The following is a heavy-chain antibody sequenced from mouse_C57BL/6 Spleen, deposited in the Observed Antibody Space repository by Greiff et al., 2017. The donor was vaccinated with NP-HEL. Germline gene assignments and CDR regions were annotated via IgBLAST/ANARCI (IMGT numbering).Heavy chain of an antibody. V-gene: IGHV7-3*01. CDR2: IRNKANGYTT. D-gene: IGHD1-1*01. Sequence: EVTVVESGGGLVQPGGSLSLSCAASGFTFTDYYMSWVRQPPGKALEWLGFIRNKANGYTTEYSASVKGRFTISRDNSQSILYLQMNALRAEDSATYYCARWDFYGSSYRAMDYWGQGTSVTVSS. CDR3: ARWDFYGSSYRAMDY. J-gene: IGHJ4*01. CDR1: GFTFTDYY.